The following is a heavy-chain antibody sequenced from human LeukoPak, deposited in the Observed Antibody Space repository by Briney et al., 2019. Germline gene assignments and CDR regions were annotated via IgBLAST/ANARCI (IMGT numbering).Heavy chain of an antibody. CDR3: ARDLVQAAAGTHYFDY. J-gene: IGHJ4*02. CDR1: GSTFSSYS. D-gene: IGHD6-13*01. Sequence: GGSLRLSCAASGSTFSSYSMNWVRQAPGKGLEWVSSISSSSSYIYYADSVKGRFTISRDNAKNSLYLQMSSLRAEDTAVYYCARDLVQAAAGTHYFDYWGQGTLVTVSS. V-gene: IGHV3-21*01. CDR2: ISSSSSYI.